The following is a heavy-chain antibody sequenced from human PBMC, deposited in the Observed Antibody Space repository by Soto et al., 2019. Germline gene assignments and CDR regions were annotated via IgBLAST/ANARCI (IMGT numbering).Heavy chain of an antibody. V-gene: IGHV3-64*01. D-gene: IGHD3-3*01. Sequence: GGSLRLSCAASGFTFSSYAMHWVRQAPGKGLEYVSAISSNGGSTYYANSVKGRFTISRDNSKNTLYLQMGSLRAEDMAVYYCARATTIFGVVIPTDYWGQGTLVTVSS. CDR1: GFTFSSYA. CDR2: ISSNGGST. CDR3: ARATTIFGVVIPTDY. J-gene: IGHJ4*02.